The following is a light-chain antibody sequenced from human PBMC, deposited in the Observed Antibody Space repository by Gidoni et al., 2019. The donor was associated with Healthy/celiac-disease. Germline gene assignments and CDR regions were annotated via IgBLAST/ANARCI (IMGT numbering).Light chain of an antibody. V-gene: IGLV3-19*01. J-gene: IGLJ1*01. CDR1: SLRSFY. Sequence: SSELTQDPAVSAALGQTVRITCQGDSLRSFYASWYQQKPGQAPVLVIYGQNNRPSGIPDRFSGSSSGNTASLTITGAQAEDEADYYCNSRDSSGNLYVFGTGTKVTVL. CDR3: NSRDSSGNLYV. CDR2: GQN.